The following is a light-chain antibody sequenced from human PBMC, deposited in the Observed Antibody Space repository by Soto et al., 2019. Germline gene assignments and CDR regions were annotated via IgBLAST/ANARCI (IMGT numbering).Light chain of an antibody. Sequence: EIVLSQSPGTLSLSPGERATLSCRASQSVSSSFFAWYQQRPGQAPRLLIYGASSRATGIPDRFSGSGSGTDFTLTISRLEPDDFAVYYCQQYGSSPPTFGRGTKVEVK. CDR3: QQYGSSPPT. J-gene: IGKJ1*01. CDR2: GAS. V-gene: IGKV3-20*01. CDR1: QSVSSSF.